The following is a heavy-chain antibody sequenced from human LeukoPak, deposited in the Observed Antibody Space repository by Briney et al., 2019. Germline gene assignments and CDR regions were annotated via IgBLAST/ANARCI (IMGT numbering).Heavy chain of an antibody. CDR1: GFTFSSYY. J-gene: IGHJ4*02. V-gene: IGHV3-74*01. CDR3: ASDIVVVPAAPNDY. CDR2: INTDGSST. D-gene: IGHD2-2*01. Sequence: GGSLRLSCVASGFTFSSYYMHWVRQAPGKGPVWVSGINTDGSSTTYADSVKGRFTISRDNAKNSLYLQMNSLRAEDTAVYYCASDIVVVPAAPNDYWGQGTLVTVSS.